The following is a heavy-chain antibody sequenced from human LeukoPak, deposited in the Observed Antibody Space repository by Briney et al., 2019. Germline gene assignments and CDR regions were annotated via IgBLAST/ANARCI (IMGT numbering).Heavy chain of an antibody. CDR2: IYYSGST. CDR1: GGSISSGDCY. D-gene: IGHD6-13*01. V-gene: IGHV4-30-4*08. J-gene: IGHJ4*02. CDR3: ARDAAALDY. Sequence: KASETLSLTCTVSGGSISSGDCYWSWIRQPPGKGLEWIGYIYYSGSTDYNPSLKSRVTMSVDTSKNQFSLKLSSVTAADTAVYYCARDAAALDYWGQGTLVTVSS.